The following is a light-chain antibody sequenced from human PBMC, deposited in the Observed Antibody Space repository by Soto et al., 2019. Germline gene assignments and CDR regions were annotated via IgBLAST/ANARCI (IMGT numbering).Light chain of an antibody. CDR1: SGDVGTYNL. CDR3: CSYAGRSNVV. V-gene: IGLV2-23*02. Sequence: QSALTQPASVSGSPGQSITISWTGTSGDVGTYNLVSWYQQHPGRAPKLIIFEVNKRPSGVSNRLSGSKSGNTASLAISGLQADDEADYHCCSYAGRSNVVCGGGTKLTVL. CDR2: EVN. J-gene: IGLJ2*01.